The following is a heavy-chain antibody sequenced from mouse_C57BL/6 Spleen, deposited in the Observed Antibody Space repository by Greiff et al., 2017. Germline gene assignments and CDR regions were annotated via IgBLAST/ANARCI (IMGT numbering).Heavy chain of an antibody. CDR2: IDPSDSET. V-gene: IGHV1-52*01. J-gene: IGHJ4*01. Sequence: QVQLQQPGAELVRPGSSVKLSCKASGYTFTSYWMHWVKQRPIQGLEWIGNIDPSDSETHYNQKFKDKATLTVDKSSSTAYMQLSSLTSEDSAVYYCATNSNTEYYAMDYWGQGTSVTVSS. CDR1: GYTFTSYW. CDR3: ATNSNTEYYAMDY. D-gene: IGHD2-5*01.